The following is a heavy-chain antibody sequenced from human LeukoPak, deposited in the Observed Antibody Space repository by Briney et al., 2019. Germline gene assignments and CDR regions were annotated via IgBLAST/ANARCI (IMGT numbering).Heavy chain of an antibody. CDR2: IIPILGIA. V-gene: IGHV1-69*04. D-gene: IGHD3-22*01. CDR1: GGTFSSYA. CDR3: ARDDSSGYSPFDY. Sequence: SVKVSCKASGGTFSSYAISWVRQAPGQGLEWMGRIIPILGIANYAQKFQGRVTITADKSTSTAYMELSSLRSEDTAVYYCARDDSSGYSPFDYRGQGTLVTVSS. J-gene: IGHJ4*02.